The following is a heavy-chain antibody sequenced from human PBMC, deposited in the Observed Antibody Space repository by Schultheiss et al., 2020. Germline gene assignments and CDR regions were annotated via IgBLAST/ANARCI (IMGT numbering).Heavy chain of an antibody. D-gene: IGHD6-19*01. V-gene: IGHV4-61*08. CDR2: IYYSGST. CDR3: ARDSSSGWSQGTY. Sequence: SETLSLTCAVSGGSISSGGYSWSWIRQPPGKGLEWIGYIYYSGSTNYNPSLKSRVTISVDKSKNQFSLKLSSVTAADTAVYYCARDSSSGWSQGTYWGQGTLVTVSS. CDR1: GGSISSGGYS. J-gene: IGHJ4*02.